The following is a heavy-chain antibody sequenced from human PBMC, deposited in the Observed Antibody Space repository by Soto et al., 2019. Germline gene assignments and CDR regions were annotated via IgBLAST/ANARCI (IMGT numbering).Heavy chain of an antibody. CDR1: GFTFRSYH. Sequence: LRLSCAASGFTFRSYHMHWVRQAPGKGLEWVASISYDENNKYYTDSVKGRFTISRDNSKNTLYLQMNSLRAEDTAVYYCARAMDAAMASKDNWFDPWGQGTLVTVSS. CDR3: ARAMDAAMASKDNWFDP. J-gene: IGHJ5*02. D-gene: IGHD5-18*01. V-gene: IGHV3-30-3*01. CDR2: ISYDENNK.